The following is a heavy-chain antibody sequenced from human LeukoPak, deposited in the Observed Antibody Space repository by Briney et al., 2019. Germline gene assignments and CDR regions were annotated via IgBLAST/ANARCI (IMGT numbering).Heavy chain of an antibody. CDR2: ISNNGGYT. V-gene: IGHV3-23*01. Sequence: GGSLRLSCAASGFTFSSSAMSWVRQAPGKGLEWVSAISNNGGYTYYADSVQGRFTISRDKSKSTLCLQMNSLRAEDTAVYYCAKAASSSWPSYYYGMDVWGQGTTVTVSS. J-gene: IGHJ6*02. CDR3: AKAASSSWPSYYYGMDV. D-gene: IGHD6-13*01. CDR1: GFTFSSSA.